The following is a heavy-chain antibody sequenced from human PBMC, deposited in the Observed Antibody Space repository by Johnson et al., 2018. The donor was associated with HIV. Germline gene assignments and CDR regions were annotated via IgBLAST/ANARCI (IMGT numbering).Heavy chain of an antibody. CDR3: AKKYYDSGSHFAFDI. J-gene: IGHJ3*02. Sequence: MQLVESGGGVVRPGGSLRLSCAASGFTFDDYGMSWVRQAPGKGLEWVSGISGSGSSTSYADSVKGRFTISRDNSKNTVYLQMNSLRAEDTALYYCAKKYYDSGSHFAFDIWGQGTMVTVSS. D-gene: IGHD3-10*01. V-gene: IGHV3-23*04. CDR2: ISGSGSST. CDR1: GFTFDDYG.